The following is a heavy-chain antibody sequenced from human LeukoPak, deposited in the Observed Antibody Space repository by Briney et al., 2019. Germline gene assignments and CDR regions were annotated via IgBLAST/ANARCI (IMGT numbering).Heavy chain of an antibody. CDR1: GGSISSYY. J-gene: IGHJ6*03. Sequence: SETLSLTCTVSGGSISSYYWSWIRQPPGKGLEWIGYIYYSGSTNYNPSLKSRVTISVDTSKNQFSLKLSSVTAADTAVYYCARAPYYDFWSGCPRNYYMDVWGKGTTVTVSS. V-gene: IGHV4-59*01. CDR2: IYYSGST. CDR3: ARAPYYDFWSGCPRNYYMDV. D-gene: IGHD3-3*01.